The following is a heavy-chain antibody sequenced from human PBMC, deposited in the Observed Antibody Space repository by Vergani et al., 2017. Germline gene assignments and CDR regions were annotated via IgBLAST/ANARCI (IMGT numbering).Heavy chain of an antibody. CDR3: ARVSDGRALWAADC. CDR2: IYYSGST. J-gene: IGHJ4*02. D-gene: IGHD2-21*01. V-gene: IGHV4-31*03. Sequence: QVQLQESGPGLVKPSQTLSLTSTVSGGSISSGGYYWSWIRQHPGKGLEWIGYIYYSGSTYYNPSLKSRVTISVDTSKNQFSLKLSSVTAADTAVYYCARVSDGRALWAADCWGQGTLVTVSS. CDR1: GGSISSGGYY.